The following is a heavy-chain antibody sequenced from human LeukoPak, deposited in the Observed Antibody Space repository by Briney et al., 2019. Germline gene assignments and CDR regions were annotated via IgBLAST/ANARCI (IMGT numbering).Heavy chain of an antibody. Sequence: PGGSLRLSCAASGFTFSSYSMNWVRQAPGKGLEWVSSISSSSSYIYYADSVKGRFTISRDNAKNSLYLQMNSLRAEDTAVYYCARDLYYYGSGSYGAFDIWGQGTMVTVSS. D-gene: IGHD3-10*01. J-gene: IGHJ3*02. CDR3: ARDLYYYGSGSYGAFDI. CDR2: ISSSSSYI. CDR1: GFTFSSYS. V-gene: IGHV3-21*01.